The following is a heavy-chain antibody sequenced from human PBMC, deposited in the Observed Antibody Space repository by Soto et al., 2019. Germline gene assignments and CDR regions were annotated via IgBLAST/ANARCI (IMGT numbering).Heavy chain of an antibody. Sequence: GASVKVSCKTSGYTFTGYYIHWILQAPGQGLEWMGWINPNSGDTNYSQEFQGRVTMTSDTSITTAYVELTRLRSDDTAVYYCARREQWLENFDFWGQGTLVTVSS. CDR3: ARREQWLENFDF. CDR2: INPNSGDT. J-gene: IGHJ4*02. D-gene: IGHD6-19*01. V-gene: IGHV1-2*02. CDR1: GYTFTGYY.